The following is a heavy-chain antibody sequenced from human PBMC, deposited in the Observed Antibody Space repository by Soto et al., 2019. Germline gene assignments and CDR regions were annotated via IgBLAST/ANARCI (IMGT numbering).Heavy chain of an antibody. CDR1: GFTFKSYA. V-gene: IGHV3-7*01. Sequence: PGGSLRLSCAASGFTFKSYAVSWVRQAPGKGLEWVANIKQDGSEKYYVDSVEGRFTISRDNAKNSPYLQMNSLRAEDTAVYYCARESFGANYYYYGMDVWGQGTTVTVSS. D-gene: IGHD3-3*01. CDR3: ARESFGANYYYYGMDV. CDR2: IKQDGSEK. J-gene: IGHJ6*02.